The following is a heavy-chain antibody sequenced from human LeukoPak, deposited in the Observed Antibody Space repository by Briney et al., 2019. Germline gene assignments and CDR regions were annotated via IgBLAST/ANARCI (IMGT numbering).Heavy chain of an antibody. CDR3: ARMGIAAAATISAFDI. J-gene: IGHJ3*02. D-gene: IGHD6-13*01. CDR1: GGSFSGYY. V-gene: IGHV4-59*08. CDR2: IYYSRST. Sequence: PSQTLSLTCAVYGGSFSGYYWSWIRQPPGKGLEWIGYIYYSRSTNYNPSLKSRVTISVDTSKNQFSLKLSSVTAADTAVYYCARMGIAAAATISAFDIWGQGTMVTVSS.